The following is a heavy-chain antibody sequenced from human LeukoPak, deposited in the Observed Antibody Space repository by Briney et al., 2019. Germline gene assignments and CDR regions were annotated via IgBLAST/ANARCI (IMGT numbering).Heavy chain of an antibody. D-gene: IGHD3-9*01. CDR2: ISYDGGDK. CDR3: TRGVRYYDILTGYYNLEGEDY. J-gene: IGHJ4*02. CDR1: GFNFNSYT. Sequence: PGGSLRLSCAASGFNFNSYTMHWVRQAPGKGLEWVAVISYDGGDKFYADSVKGRFTISRDNSKNTLYLQMNSLRAEDTAVYYCTRGVRYYDILTGYYNLEGEDYWGQGTLVTVSS. V-gene: IGHV3-30*04.